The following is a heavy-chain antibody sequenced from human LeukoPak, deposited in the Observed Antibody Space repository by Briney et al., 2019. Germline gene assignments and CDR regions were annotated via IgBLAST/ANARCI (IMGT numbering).Heavy chain of an antibody. V-gene: IGHV3-53*01. CDR3: ATSDSYHWLLEY. CDR1: GASITDDC. D-gene: IGHD6-19*01. J-gene: IGHJ4*02. CDR2: IFRGNK. Sequence: PSETLSLTCTVSGASITDDCWIWIRQPPGKGLEWVSLIFRGNKHYRDSVGGRFTISRDDVTSSVSTVHLQMNSLRAEDTAVYFCATSDSYHWLLEYWGQGTLVTVSS.